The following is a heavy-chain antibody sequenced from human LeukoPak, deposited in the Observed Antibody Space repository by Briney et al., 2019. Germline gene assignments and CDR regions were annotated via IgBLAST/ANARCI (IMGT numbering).Heavy chain of an antibody. J-gene: IGHJ4*02. CDR2: ISSSSSYI. CDR1: GFTFSSYS. CDR3: AREEETYYDILTGTGYFDY. Sequence: GGSLRLSCAASGFTFSSYSMNWVRQPPGKGLEWVSSISSSSSYIYYADSVKGRFTISRDNAKNSLYLQMNSLRAEDTAVYYCAREEETYYDILTGTGYFDYWGQGTLVTVSS. V-gene: IGHV3-21*01. D-gene: IGHD3-9*01.